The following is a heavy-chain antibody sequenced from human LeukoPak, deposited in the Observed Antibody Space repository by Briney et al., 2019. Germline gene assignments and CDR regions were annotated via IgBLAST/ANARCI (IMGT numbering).Heavy chain of an antibody. J-gene: IGHJ5*02. Sequence: SVKVSCKASGGTFSSYAISWVRHAPGQGLEWMGGIIPIFGTANYAQKFQGRVTITTDESTSTAYMELSSLRSEDTAVYYCATGPPTNWFDPWGQGTLVTVSS. CDR1: GGTFSSYA. V-gene: IGHV1-69*05. CDR3: ATGPPTNWFDP. CDR2: IIPIFGTA.